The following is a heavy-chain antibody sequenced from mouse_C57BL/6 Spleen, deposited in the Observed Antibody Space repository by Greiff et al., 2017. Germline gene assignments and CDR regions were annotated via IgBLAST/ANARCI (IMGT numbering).Heavy chain of an antibody. CDR2: ISSGSSTI. J-gene: IGHJ2*01. CDR1: GFTFSDYG. CDR3: ARELGQDYFDY. D-gene: IGHD4-1*01. Sequence: DVKLVESGGGLVKPGGSLKLSCAASGFTFSDYGMHWVRQAPEKGLEWVAYISSGSSTIYYADTVKGRFTISRDNAKNTLFLQMTSLRSEDTAMYYCARELGQDYFDYWGQGTTLTVSS. V-gene: IGHV5-17*01.